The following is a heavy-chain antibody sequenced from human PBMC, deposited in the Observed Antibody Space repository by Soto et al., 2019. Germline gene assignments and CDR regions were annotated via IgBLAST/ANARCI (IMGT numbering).Heavy chain of an antibody. J-gene: IGHJ5*02. CDR3: AKDLRWWSSGPQGDWFDP. CDR2: ISGSGGST. D-gene: IGHD6-19*01. V-gene: IGHV3-23*01. CDR1: GFTFSSYA. Sequence: GGSLRLSCAASGFTFSSYAMSWVRQAPGKGLEWVSAISGSGGSTYYADSVKGRFTVSRDNSKNTLYLQMNSLRAEDTAVYYCAKDLRWWSSGPQGDWFDPWGQGTLVTVSS.